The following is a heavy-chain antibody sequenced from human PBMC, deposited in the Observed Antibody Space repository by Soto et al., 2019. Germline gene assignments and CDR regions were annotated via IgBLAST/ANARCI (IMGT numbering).Heavy chain of an antibody. CDR1: GGTFSSYA. D-gene: IGHD6-13*01. J-gene: IGHJ6*02. Sequence: ASVKVSCKASGGTFSSYAISWVRRAPGQGLEWMGGIIPIFGTANYAQKFQGRVTITADKSTSTAYMELSSLRSEDTAVYYCARVAAAEGYYYYGMDVWGQGTTVTVSS. V-gene: IGHV1-69*06. CDR3: ARVAAAEGYYYYGMDV. CDR2: IIPIFGTA.